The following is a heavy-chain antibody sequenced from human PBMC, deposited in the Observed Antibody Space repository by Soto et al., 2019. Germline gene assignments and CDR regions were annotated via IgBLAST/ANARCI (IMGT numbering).Heavy chain of an antibody. V-gene: IGHV3-23*01. Sequence: GGSMRLSCAASGLNFSSYSMSWVRQATGKGLEWVSAISGSGGSTYYADSVKGRFTISRDNSKNTLYLQMNSLRAEDTAVYYCANRPLIYCSSTSCYASVGAFDIWGQGTMVTVSS. D-gene: IGHD2-2*01. J-gene: IGHJ3*02. CDR3: ANRPLIYCSSTSCYASVGAFDI. CDR1: GLNFSSYS. CDR2: ISGSGGST.